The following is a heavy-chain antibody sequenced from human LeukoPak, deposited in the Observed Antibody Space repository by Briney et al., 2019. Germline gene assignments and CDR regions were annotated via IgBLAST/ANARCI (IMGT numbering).Heavy chain of an antibody. Sequence: PSETLSLTCTVSGYSISSGYYWGWIRQPPGKGLEWIGSIYYSGSTYYNPSLKSRVTISVDTSKNQFSLKLSSVTAADTAVYYCARLDYSGFNSVFDYWGQGTLVTVSS. V-gene: IGHV4-38-2*02. D-gene: IGHD2-15*01. J-gene: IGHJ4*02. CDR1: GYSISSGYY. CDR2: IYYSGST. CDR3: ARLDYSGFNSVFDY.